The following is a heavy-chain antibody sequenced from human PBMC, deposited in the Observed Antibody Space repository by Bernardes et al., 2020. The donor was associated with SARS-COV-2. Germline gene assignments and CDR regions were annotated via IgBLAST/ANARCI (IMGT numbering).Heavy chain of an antibody. CDR1: GLTFSGYG. Sequence: GGSLRLSCAASGLTFSGYGMHWVRQAPGRGQEWVAFIQYDGSNKYYTDSVKGRFTISRDNSKNSLYLQMDSLRGDDTAVYYCARGTTVVAPRYWYFDLWGRGTLVTVSS. CDR2: IQYDGSNK. J-gene: IGHJ2*01. CDR3: ARGTTVVAPRYWYFDL. V-gene: IGHV3-30*02. D-gene: IGHD2-15*01.